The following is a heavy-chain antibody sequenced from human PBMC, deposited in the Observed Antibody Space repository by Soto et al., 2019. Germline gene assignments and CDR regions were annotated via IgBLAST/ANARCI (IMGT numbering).Heavy chain of an antibody. J-gene: IGHJ6*03. V-gene: IGHV5-10-1*01. CDR3: GRHAYNAFAM. CDR1: GYIFNNYW. Sequence: PGESLKISCQGSGYIFNNYWITWVRQVPGKGVEWIGKIDPYDSYTKYSPPFQGHVAISVDKSLSSAYLQWSRLQASDTAMYYCGRHAYNAFAMWGKGTRFPVSS. D-gene: IGHD2-2*01. CDR2: IDPYDSYT.